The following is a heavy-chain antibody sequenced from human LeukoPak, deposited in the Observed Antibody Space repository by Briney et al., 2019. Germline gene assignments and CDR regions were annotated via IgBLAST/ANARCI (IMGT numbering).Heavy chain of an antibody. CDR3: ARLRQYSSGWNNWFDP. CDR2: ISAYNGNT. V-gene: IGHV1-18*01. J-gene: IGHJ5*02. Sequence: ASVKVSCKASGYTFTSYGISWVRQAPGQGLEWMGWISAYNGNTNYAQKLQGRVTKTTDTSTSTAYMELRSLRSDDTAVYYCARLRQYSSGWNNWFDPWGQGTLVTVSS. CDR1: GYTFTSYG. D-gene: IGHD6-19*01.